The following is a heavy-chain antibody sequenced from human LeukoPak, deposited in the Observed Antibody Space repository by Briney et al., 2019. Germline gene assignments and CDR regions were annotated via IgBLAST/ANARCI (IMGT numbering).Heavy chain of an antibody. CDR3: TTNYYGSGSFDY. Sequence: PGGSLRLSCAASGFTFSNAWMNWVRQAPGKGLEWVGCIKSKTDGGTTDYAAPVKGRFTISRDDSKNTLYLQMNSLKTEDTAVYYCTTNYYGSGSFDYWGQGTLVTVSS. D-gene: IGHD3-10*01. CDR1: GFTFSNAW. CDR2: IKSKTDGGTT. V-gene: IGHV3-15*07. J-gene: IGHJ4*02.